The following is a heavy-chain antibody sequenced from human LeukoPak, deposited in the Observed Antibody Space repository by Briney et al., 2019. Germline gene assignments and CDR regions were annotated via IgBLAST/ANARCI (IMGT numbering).Heavy chain of an antibody. Sequence: GGSLRLSCAASGFTFRSYGMHWVRQAPGQGLESVSGISTDGGSTYYANPVKGRFTISRDNSKNTLYLQMGSLRAEDMAVYYCARARDSSGLAYWGQGTLVTVSS. D-gene: IGHD3-22*01. CDR2: ISTDGGST. CDR3: ARARDSSGLAY. V-gene: IGHV3-64*01. J-gene: IGHJ4*02. CDR1: GFTFRSYG.